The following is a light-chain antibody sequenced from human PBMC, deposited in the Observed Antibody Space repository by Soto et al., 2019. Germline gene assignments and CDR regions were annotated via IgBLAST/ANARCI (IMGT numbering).Light chain of an antibody. CDR3: QQYDNLPLT. CDR2: DAS. CDR1: LDINNY. V-gene: IGKV1-33*01. Sequence: DIQMTQSPSSLSASVGDRVTITCQASLDINNYLNWYQQKPGKAPKLLIYDASNLETGVPSRFSGSGSGTEFTLNIGSLQVEDIATYYCQQYDNLPLTFGGGTKVEI. J-gene: IGKJ4*01.